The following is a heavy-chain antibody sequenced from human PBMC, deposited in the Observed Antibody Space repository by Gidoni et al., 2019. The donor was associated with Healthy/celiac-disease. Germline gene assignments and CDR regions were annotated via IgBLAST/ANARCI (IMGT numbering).Heavy chain of an antibody. Sequence: EVQLVESGGGLVQPGRSLRLSCAASGFTFDDYAMHWVRQAPGKGLEWVSGISWNSGSIGYADSVKGRFTISRDNAKNSLYLQMNSLRAEDMALYYCAKGEGIAAAGASDYFDLWGRGTLVTVSS. J-gene: IGHJ2*01. V-gene: IGHV3-9*03. CDR1: GFTFDDYA. CDR2: ISWNSGSI. D-gene: IGHD6-13*01. CDR3: AKGEGIAAAGASDYFDL.